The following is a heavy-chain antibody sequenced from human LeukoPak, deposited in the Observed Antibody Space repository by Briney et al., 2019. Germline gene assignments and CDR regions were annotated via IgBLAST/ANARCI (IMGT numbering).Heavy chain of an antibody. CDR2: INPSGGST. V-gene: IGHV1-46*01. CDR1: GYTFTSYY. Sequence: ASVKVSCKASGYTFTSYYMHWVRQAPGQGLEWMGIINPSGGSTSYAQKFQGRVTMTRDTSTSTVYMGLSSLRSEDTAVYYCARDRGETRYSYGYLHWFDPWGQGTLVTVSS. J-gene: IGHJ5*02. CDR3: ARDRGETRYSYGYLHWFDP. D-gene: IGHD5-18*01.